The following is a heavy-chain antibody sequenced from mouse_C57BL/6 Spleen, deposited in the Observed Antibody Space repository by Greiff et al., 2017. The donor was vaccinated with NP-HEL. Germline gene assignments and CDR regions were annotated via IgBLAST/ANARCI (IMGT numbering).Heavy chain of an antibody. CDR3: ARNYYPYAMDY. J-gene: IGHJ4*01. Sequence: EVMLVESGGGLVKPGGSLKLSCAASGFTFSDYGVHWVRQAPEKGLEWVAYISSGSSTIYYADTVKGRFTISRDNAKNTLFLQMTSLRSEDTAMYYCARNYYPYAMDYWGQGTSVTVSS. V-gene: IGHV5-17*01. CDR1: GFTFSDYG. D-gene: IGHD1-1*01. CDR2: ISSGSSTI.